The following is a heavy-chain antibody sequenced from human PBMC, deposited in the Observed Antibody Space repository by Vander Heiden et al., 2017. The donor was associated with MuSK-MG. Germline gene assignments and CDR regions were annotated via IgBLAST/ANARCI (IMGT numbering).Heavy chain of an antibody. CDR3: ARTVRGWLQLKVIDAFDI. D-gene: IGHD5-12*01. V-gene: IGHV4-61*02. CDR1: GGSISSGSYY. J-gene: IGHJ3*02. Sequence: QVQLQESGPGLVKPSQTLSLTCTVSGGSISSGSYYWSWIRQPAGKGLEWIGRIYPSGSTNYNPSLKSRVTISLDTSKNQFSLKPSFVTAADTAVYYCARTVRGWLQLKVIDAFDIWGQGTMVTVSS. CDR2: IYPSGST.